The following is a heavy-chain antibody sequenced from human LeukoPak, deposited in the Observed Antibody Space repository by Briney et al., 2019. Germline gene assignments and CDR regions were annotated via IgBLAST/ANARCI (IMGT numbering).Heavy chain of an antibody. CDR3: ARAHERRFDY. J-gene: IGHJ4*02. V-gene: IGHV1-2*02. Sequence: ASVKVSCKASGYTFTGYYMHWVRQAPGQGLEWMGWINPNSGGTNYAQKFQGRVSMTRDTSISTAYMELSRLRSGDTAVYYCARAHERRFDYWGQGTLVTVSS. CDR1: GYTFTGYY. CDR2: INPNSGGT. D-gene: IGHD1-1*01.